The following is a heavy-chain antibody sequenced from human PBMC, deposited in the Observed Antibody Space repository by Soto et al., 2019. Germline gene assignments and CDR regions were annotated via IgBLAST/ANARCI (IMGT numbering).Heavy chain of an antibody. V-gene: IGHV2-26*01. CDR2: IFSNDEK. J-gene: IGHJ4*02. CDR3: ARIWFGEPRIDF. CDR1: GFSLSDARVG. Sequence: QVTLKESGPVLVKATETLTLTCTVSGFSLSDARVGVSWIRQPPGKALEWLAHIFSNDEKSYSTSLKNRLTISKDTSKSQVVLTMTNMDPVDTATYYCARIWFGEPRIDFWGQGTLVTVSS. D-gene: IGHD3-10*01.